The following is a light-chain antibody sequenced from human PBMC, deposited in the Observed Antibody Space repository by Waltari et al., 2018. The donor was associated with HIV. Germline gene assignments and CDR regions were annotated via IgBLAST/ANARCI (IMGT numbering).Light chain of an antibody. CDR2: DNN. V-gene: IGLV1-51*01. CDR3: GTWDSSLSAEVV. Sequence: QSVLTQPPSVSAAPGQKVTISCSGSSSNIGNNYVSRYQQLPGTAPKLLIYDNNKRPSGIPDRFSGSKSGTSATLGITGLQTGDETDYYCGTWDSSLSAEVVFGGGTKLTVL. J-gene: IGLJ2*01. CDR1: SSNIGNNY.